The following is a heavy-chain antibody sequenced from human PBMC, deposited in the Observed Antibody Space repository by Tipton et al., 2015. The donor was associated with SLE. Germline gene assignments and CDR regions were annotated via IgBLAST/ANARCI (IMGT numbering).Heavy chain of an antibody. CDR2: INHSGSS. V-gene: IGHV4-34*01. CDR3: ARRTYYYGSGSYYNPSYFDY. J-gene: IGHJ4*02. CDR1: GASFSDYY. D-gene: IGHD3-10*01. Sequence: SLTCAVYGASFSDYYWNWIRQPPGKGLEWIGEINHSGSSNYNPSLKSRVTISVDTSKNQFSLKLSSVTAADTAVYYCARRTYYYGSGSYYNPSYFDYWGQGTLATVSS.